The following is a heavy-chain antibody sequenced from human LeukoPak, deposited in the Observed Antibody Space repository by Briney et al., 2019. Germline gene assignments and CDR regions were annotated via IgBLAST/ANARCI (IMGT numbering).Heavy chain of an antibody. Sequence: GGSLRLSCAASGFTFSSYGMHWVRQAPGKGLEWVAVIWYDGSNKYYADSVKGRFTISRDNSKNTLYLQMNSLRAEDTAVYYCAREGPNSSGLDYWGQGTLVTVSS. CDR2: IWYDGSNK. J-gene: IGHJ4*02. CDR1: GFTFSSYG. V-gene: IGHV3-33*08. D-gene: IGHD6-19*01. CDR3: AREGPNSSGLDY.